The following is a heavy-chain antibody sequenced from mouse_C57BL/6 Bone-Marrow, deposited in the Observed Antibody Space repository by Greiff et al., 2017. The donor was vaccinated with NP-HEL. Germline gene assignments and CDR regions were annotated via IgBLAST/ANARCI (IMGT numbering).Heavy chain of an antibody. J-gene: IGHJ4*01. CDR3: VKEYYYDDAMGD. D-gene: IGHD2-4*01. Sequence: DAGGGLVQPKGSLKLSCAASGFSFNTYAMNWVRQAPGKGLEWVARIRSKSNNYATYYADSVKDRFPISRDDSDSMLYLQMNNLKAEDTAMCYGVKEYYYDDAMGDWGQGTSVTVSS. CDR1: GFSFNTYA. V-gene: IGHV10-1*01. CDR2: IRSKSNNYAT.